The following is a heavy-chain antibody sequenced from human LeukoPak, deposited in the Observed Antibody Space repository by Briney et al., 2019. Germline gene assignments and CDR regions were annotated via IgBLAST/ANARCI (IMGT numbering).Heavy chain of an antibody. CDR2: ISYDGSNK. CDR3: AKDGGDRIPDY. D-gene: IGHD2-21*02. V-gene: IGHV3-30*18. Sequence: PGRSLRLSCAASGFTFSSYGMHWVRQAPGKGLGWVAVISYDGSNKYYADSVKGRFTISRDNSKSTLYLQMNSLRAEDTAVYYCAKDGGDRIPDYWGQGTLVTVSS. CDR1: GFTFSSYG. J-gene: IGHJ4*02.